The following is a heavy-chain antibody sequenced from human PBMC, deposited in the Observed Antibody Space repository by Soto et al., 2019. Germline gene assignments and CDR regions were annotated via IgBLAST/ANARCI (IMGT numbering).Heavy chain of an antibody. Sequence: GGSLRLSCAATGFAFSTYGMHWVRQAPGKGREWVAAISYDGNEKYYADSLQGRFTISRDNSKNALYLQVNSLRGEDTAVYYCAKEKGRRGPSPMYAMDLWGQGTTVPVSS. CDR2: ISYDGNEK. D-gene: IGHD5-12*01. V-gene: IGHV3-30*18. CDR1: GFAFSTYG. J-gene: IGHJ6*02. CDR3: AKEKGRRGPSPMYAMDL.